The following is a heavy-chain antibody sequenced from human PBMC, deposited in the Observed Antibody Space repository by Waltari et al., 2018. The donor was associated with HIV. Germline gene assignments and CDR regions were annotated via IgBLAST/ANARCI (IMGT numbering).Heavy chain of an antibody. Sequence: EVQLLESGGNLVQPGGSVRLSCAAFGFTFSSYDMPWVRQATGKGLEWVSAINTGGDTYYPGSVKGRFTIARENAKNSLYLQMNSLRAGDTAVYYCARYLRGHSGHGLDVWGQGTTVTVSS. CDR2: INTGGDT. D-gene: IGHD5-12*01. J-gene: IGHJ6*02. CDR3: ARYLRGHSGHGLDV. V-gene: IGHV3-13*01. CDR1: GFTFSSYD.